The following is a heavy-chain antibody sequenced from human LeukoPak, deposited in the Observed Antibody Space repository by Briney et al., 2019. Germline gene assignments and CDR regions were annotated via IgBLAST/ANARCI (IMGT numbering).Heavy chain of an antibody. CDR1: GCTFTGYY. J-gene: IGHJ4*02. CDR3: ARVPGVVTPDYFDY. D-gene: IGHD4-23*01. V-gene: IGHV1-2*02. CDR2: INPNSGGT. Sequence: ASVKVSCKASGCTFTGYYMHWVRQAPGQGLEWMGWINPNSGGTNYAQKFQGRVTMTRDTSISTAYMELSRLRSDDTAVYYCARVPGVVTPDYFDYWGQGTLVTVSS.